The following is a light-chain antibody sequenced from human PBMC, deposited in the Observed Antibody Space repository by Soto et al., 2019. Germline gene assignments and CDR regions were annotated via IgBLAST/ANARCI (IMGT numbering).Light chain of an antibody. CDR3: CSYASRTTVV. J-gene: IGLJ3*02. CDR2: EGS. CDR1: SSDVGTYNL. Sequence: QSALTQPASVSGSPGQSSTISCTGTSSDVGTYNLVSWYQQHPGKAPTLMISEGSNRHSWVSNRCSCSNSGNTASLTISGLQADDQYDYYCCSYASRTTVVFGGGTKLTV. V-gene: IGLV2-23*01.